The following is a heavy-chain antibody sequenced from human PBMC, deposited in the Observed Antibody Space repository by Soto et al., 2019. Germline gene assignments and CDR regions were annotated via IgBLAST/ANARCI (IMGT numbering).Heavy chain of an antibody. Sequence: PGESLKISCKVSGYTFTDYWINWVCQMPGKGLEWMGRIDPSDSYTKYSPSFQGHVTISADKSISTAYLEWSSLEASDTAMYYCARARSITIFGVVGFEMDVWGQGTTVTV. J-gene: IGHJ6*02. CDR3: ARARSITIFGVVGFEMDV. D-gene: IGHD3-3*01. CDR1: GYTFTDYW. V-gene: IGHV5-10-1*01. CDR2: IDPSDSYT.